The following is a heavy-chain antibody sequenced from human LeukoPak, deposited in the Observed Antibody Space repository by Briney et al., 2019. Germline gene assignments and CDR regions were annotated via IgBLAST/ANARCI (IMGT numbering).Heavy chain of an antibody. CDR1: GFIFSSYS. J-gene: IGHJ4*02. CDR3: ARRIDTAMVIDY. D-gene: IGHD5-18*01. Sequence: GGSLRLSCAASGFIFSSYSTNWVRQAPGKGLEWVSYISSRSGTIYYADSVKGRFTISRDNAKNSLYLQMNSLRAEDTAVYYCARRIDTAMVIDYWGQGALVTVSS. V-gene: IGHV3-48*01. CDR2: ISSRSGTI.